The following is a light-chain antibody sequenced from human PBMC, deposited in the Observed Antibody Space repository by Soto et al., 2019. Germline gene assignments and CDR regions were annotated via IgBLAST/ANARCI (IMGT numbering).Light chain of an antibody. V-gene: IGKV4-1*01. Sequence: DIVMTQSPDSLAVSLGERATINCKSSQSILYSSNNKNYLAWYQQKQGQPPKLLIYWASTRESGVPDRFSGSGSGTNFTLTFSRLQAEDVAVYYCQQYYSTPRTFGHGTKVEI. CDR3: QQYYSTPRT. J-gene: IGKJ1*01. CDR2: WAS. CDR1: QSILYSSNNKNY.